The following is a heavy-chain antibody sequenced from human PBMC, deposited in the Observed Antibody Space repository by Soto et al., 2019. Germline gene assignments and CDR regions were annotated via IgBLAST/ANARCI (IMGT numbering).Heavy chain of an antibody. Sequence: GGSLRLSCAASGFTFSSYAMSWVRQAPGKGLEWVSAISGSGGSTYYADSVKGRFTISRDNSKNTLYLQMNSLRAEDTAVYYCAAGEGSGSYYAGYYGMDVWGQGITVTVSS. CDR2: ISGSGGST. CDR1: GFTFSSYA. J-gene: IGHJ6*02. D-gene: IGHD3-10*01. V-gene: IGHV3-23*01. CDR3: AAGEGSGSYYAGYYGMDV.